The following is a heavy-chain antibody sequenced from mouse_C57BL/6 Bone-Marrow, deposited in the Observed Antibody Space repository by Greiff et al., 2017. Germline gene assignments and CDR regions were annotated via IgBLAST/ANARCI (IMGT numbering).Heavy chain of an antibody. D-gene: IGHD1-2*01. V-gene: IGHV14-2*01. Sequence: EVQLQQSGAELVKPGASVKLSCTASGFNIKDYYMHWVKQRTEQGLEWIGRIDPVDGETKYAPKFQGKATITADTSSNTAYLQFSSLTSEETAVYYGARRGSTTAPYAMDYWGQGTSVTVSS. CDR3: ARRGSTTAPYAMDY. J-gene: IGHJ4*01. CDR1: GFNIKDYY. CDR2: IDPVDGET.